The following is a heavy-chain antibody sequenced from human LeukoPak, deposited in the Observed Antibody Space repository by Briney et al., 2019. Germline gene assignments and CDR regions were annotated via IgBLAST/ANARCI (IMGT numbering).Heavy chain of an antibody. D-gene: IGHD2-15*01. Sequence: QPGGSLRLSCAASGFTFSSYAMSWVRQAPGKGLEWVSAISGSGGSTYYADSVKGRFTISRDNSKNTLYLQMNSLRAEDTAVYYCAKDLTPYCSGGSCYSSHDAFDIWGQGTMVTVSS. CDR3: AKDLTPYCSGGSCYSSHDAFDI. J-gene: IGHJ3*02. V-gene: IGHV3-23*01. CDR2: ISGSGGST. CDR1: GFTFSSYA.